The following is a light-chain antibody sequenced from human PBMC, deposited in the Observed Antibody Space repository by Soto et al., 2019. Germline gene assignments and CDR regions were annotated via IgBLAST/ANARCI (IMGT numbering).Light chain of an antibody. J-gene: IGKJ4*01. CDR1: QDINKW. V-gene: IGKV1-12*01. CDR3: QQANTFALT. Sequence: DIQMTQSPSSVSASVGDRVTITCRASQDINKWLAWYQQKPGTAPKLLIYSASSLYTGVPSRVSGSGSGTDFTLTISSLQPEDFATYYCQQANTFALTFGGGTKVDIK. CDR2: SAS.